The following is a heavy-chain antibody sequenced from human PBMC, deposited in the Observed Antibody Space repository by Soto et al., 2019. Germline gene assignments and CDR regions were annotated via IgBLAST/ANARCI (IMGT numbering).Heavy chain of an antibody. CDR2: IVPNIGTV. D-gene: IGHD2-8*02. V-gene: IGHV1-69*06. J-gene: IGHJ4*02. Sequence: SVKVSCKASGGTLTRFINYPIDWVRQAPRQGLEWMGGIVPNIGTVNYAQKFQGRVTITADKSTGTAFMELNSLRSEDTALYFCARRDTGGVLRYFDNWGQGTLVTVSS. CDR3: ARRDTGGVLRYFDN. CDR1: GGTLTRFINYP.